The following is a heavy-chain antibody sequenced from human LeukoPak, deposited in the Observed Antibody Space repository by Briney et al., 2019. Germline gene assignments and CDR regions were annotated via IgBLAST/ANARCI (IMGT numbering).Heavy chain of an antibody. CDR3: ARRSGIAVAGAFDY. J-gene: IGHJ4*02. D-gene: IGHD6-19*01. V-gene: IGHV3-23*01. CDR2: ISGSGGST. Sequence: QPGGTLRLSCAASGFTFSNYGMSWVRQAPGKGLEWVSGISGSGGSTYYTDSVKGRFTISRDNSKNTLYLQMNSLIAEDTAVYYCARRSGIAVAGAFDYWGQGTLVTVSS. CDR1: GFTFSNYG.